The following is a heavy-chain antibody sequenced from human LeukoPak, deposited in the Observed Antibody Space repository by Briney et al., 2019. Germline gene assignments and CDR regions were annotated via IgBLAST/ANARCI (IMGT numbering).Heavy chain of an antibody. J-gene: IGHJ3*02. Sequence: PSETLSLTCTVSGVSISSSSYYWGWIRQPPGKGLEWIGSIYYSGSTYYNPSLKSRVTISVDTSKNQFSLKLSSVTAADTAVYYCARYCGGDCNDAFDIWGQGTMVTVSS. CDR2: IYYSGST. V-gene: IGHV4-39*07. D-gene: IGHD2-21*02. CDR1: GVSISSSSYY. CDR3: ARYCGGDCNDAFDI.